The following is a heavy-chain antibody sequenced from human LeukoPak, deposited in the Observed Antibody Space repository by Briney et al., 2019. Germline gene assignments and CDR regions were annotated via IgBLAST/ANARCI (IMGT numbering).Heavy chain of an antibody. CDR3: ARGGKGFDP. CDR1: GGSISSYY. CDR2: INHSGST. J-gene: IGHJ5*02. Sequence: SETLSLTCTVSGGSISSYYWSWIRQPPGKGLEWIGEINHSGSTNYNPSLKSRVTISVDTSKNQFSLKLSSVTAADTAVYYCARGGKGFDPWGQGTLVTVSS. V-gene: IGHV4-34*01. D-gene: IGHD4-23*01.